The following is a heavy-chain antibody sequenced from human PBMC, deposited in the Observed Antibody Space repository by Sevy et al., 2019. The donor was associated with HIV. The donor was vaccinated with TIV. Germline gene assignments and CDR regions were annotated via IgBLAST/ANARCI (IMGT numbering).Heavy chain of an antibody. CDR2: ISSSSRTM. CDR1: GFTFSTYS. Sequence: GGSLRLSCAASGFTFSTYSMNWVRQAPGKGLEWVSYISSSSRTMFYEDSVKGRFTISRDNAKKSLYLQMDSLTAEDTAVYYCARDEQTYGDYDYFDYWGQGTLVTVSS. D-gene: IGHD4-17*01. J-gene: IGHJ4*02. V-gene: IGHV3-48*01. CDR3: ARDEQTYGDYDYFDY.